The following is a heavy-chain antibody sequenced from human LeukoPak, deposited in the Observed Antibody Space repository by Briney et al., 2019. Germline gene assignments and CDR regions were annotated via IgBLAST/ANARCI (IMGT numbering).Heavy chain of an antibody. CDR1: GGSISSYY. V-gene: IGHV4-59*01. CDR3: AREGVGATGDFDY. D-gene: IGHD1-26*01. Sequence: SETLSLTCTVSGGSISSYYWSWIRQPPGKGLEWIGYIYYSGSTNYNPSLKSRVTISVDTSKNQFSLKLSSVTAADTAVYYCAREGVGATGDFDYWGQGTLVTVSS. CDR2: IYYSGST. J-gene: IGHJ4*02.